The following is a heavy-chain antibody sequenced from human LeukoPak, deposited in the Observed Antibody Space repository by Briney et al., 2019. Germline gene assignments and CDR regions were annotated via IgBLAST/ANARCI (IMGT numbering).Heavy chain of an antibody. CDR2: INSDGSTT. V-gene: IGHV3-74*01. CDR3: ARDRRLWNMDV. CDR1: GLTFSSYW. D-gene: IGHD4/OR15-4a*01. J-gene: IGHJ6*03. Sequence: RGSLRLSCAASGLTFSSYWMHWVRQAPGKVLVWVSRINSDGSTTTYADSVKGRFTISRDNAKNTLYLQMNSLRAEDTAVYYCARDRRLWNMDVWGTGTTVTISS.